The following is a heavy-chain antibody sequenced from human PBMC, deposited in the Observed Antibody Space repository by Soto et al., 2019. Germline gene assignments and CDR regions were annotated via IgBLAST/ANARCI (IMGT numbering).Heavy chain of an antibody. CDR2: IWYDGSNK. CDR1: GFTFSSYG. CDR3: ARDGARSRSTIFGVVAEHYYYYMDV. J-gene: IGHJ6*03. Sequence: QVQLVESGGGVVQPGRSLRLSCAASGFTFSSYGMHWVRQAPGKGLEWVAVIWYDGSNKYYADSVKGRFTISRDNSKNTLYLQMNSLRAEDTAVYYCARDGARSRSTIFGVVAEHYYYYMDVWGKGTTVTVSS. V-gene: IGHV3-33*01. D-gene: IGHD3-3*01.